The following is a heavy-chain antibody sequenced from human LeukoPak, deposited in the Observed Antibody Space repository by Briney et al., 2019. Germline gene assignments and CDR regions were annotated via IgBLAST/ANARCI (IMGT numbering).Heavy chain of an antibody. V-gene: IGHV4-39*07. J-gene: IGHJ4*02. D-gene: IGHD3-22*01. Sequence: SETLSLTCTVSGGSISSSSYYWGWIRQPPGKGLEWIGSIYYSGSTYYNSSLKSRVTISVDTSKNHFSLKLSSVTAADTAVYYCARVDPDSSGYYYWDYWGQGTLVTVSS. CDR1: GGSISSSSYY. CDR3: ARVDPDSSGYYYWDY. CDR2: IYYSGST.